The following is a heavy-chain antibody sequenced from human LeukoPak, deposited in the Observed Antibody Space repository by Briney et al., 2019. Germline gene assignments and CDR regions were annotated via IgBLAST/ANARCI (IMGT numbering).Heavy chain of an antibody. CDR1: GYSFTTYW. J-gene: IGHJ4*02. D-gene: IGHD6-13*01. CDR2: IYPSDSDT. Sequence: GESLKISCKASGYSFTTYWIGRVRQMPGKGLEWMGIIYPSDSDTTYSPSFQGQVTISADKSISTAYLQWSSLKASDTAMYYCARLISDSWYYFDSWGQGTLVTVSS. V-gene: IGHV5-51*01. CDR3: ARLISDSWYYFDS.